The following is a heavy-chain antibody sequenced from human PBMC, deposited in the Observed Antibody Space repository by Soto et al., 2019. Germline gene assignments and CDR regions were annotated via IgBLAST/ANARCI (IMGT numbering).Heavy chain of an antibody. CDR2: IYWDGDK. V-gene: IGHV2-5*02. CDR1: GFSLSTSGAA. D-gene: IGHD3-3*01. J-gene: IGHJ5*02. CDR3: AHRAPMTIFGLIIDNGIWFDP. Sequence: QINLIESGPTLVKPTQTLTLTCTFSGFSLSTSGAAVGWVRQPPGRALEWLALIYWDGDKRYNASLGNRLTITKDTSMNQLVLTLTNVDPADTATYYCAHRAPMTIFGLIIDNGIWFDPWGQGTRVIVSS.